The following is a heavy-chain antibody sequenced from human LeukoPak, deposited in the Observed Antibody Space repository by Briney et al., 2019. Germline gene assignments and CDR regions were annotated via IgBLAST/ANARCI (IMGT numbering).Heavy chain of an antibody. J-gene: IGHJ6*03. D-gene: IGHD3-16*01. CDR3: ARVGRGLGTHYYYYMDV. Sequence: SETLSLTCTVSGGSISSHYWSWIRQPPGKGLEWIGYIYYSGSTNYNPSLKSRVTISVDTSKNQFSLKLSSVTAADTAVYDCARVGRGLGTHYYYYMDVWGKGTTVTVSS. CDR2: IYYSGST. V-gene: IGHV4-59*11. CDR1: GGSISSHY.